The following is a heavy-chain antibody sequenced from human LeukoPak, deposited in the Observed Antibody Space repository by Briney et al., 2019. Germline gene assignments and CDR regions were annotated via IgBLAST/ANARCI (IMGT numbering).Heavy chain of an antibody. CDR3: AKDRGEWEPLIDY. J-gene: IGHJ4*02. D-gene: IGHD1-26*01. CDR2: ISYDGSNK. Sequence: PGRSLRLSCAASGFTFSSYAMHWVRQAPGKGLEWVAVISYDGSNKYYADSVKGRFTISRDNSKNTLYLQMNSLRAEDTAVYYCAKDRGEWEPLIDYWGQGTLVTVSS. V-gene: IGHV3-30-3*01. CDR1: GFTFSSYA.